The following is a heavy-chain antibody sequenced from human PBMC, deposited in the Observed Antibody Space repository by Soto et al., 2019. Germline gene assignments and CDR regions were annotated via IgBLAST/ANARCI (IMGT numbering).Heavy chain of an antibody. V-gene: IGHV3-74*01. Sequence: GGSLRLSCAASGFTFRSYWMHWVRQAPGKGLVWVSRINSDGSSTSYADSVKGRFTISRDNAKNTLYLQMNSLRAEDTAVYYCARARYCSSTSCYDAFDIWGQGTMVTVSS. CDR2: INSDGSST. CDR3: ARARYCSSTSCYDAFDI. CDR1: GFTFRSYW. J-gene: IGHJ3*02. D-gene: IGHD2-2*01.